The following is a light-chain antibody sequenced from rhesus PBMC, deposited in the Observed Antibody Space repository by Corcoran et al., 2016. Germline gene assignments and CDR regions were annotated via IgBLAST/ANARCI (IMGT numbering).Light chain of an antibody. CDR2: KAS. J-gene: IGKJ2*01. V-gene: IGKV1-74*01. CDR3: QHSYGTPYS. Sequence: DIQMTQSPSSLSASVGDRVTITCRASENVNNYLHWYPQKPGKAPKPLIYKASTLQSGVPSRFSGSGSGTDCTLTISSLQPEDFATYYSQHSYGTPYSFGQGTKVEIK. CDR1: ENVNNY.